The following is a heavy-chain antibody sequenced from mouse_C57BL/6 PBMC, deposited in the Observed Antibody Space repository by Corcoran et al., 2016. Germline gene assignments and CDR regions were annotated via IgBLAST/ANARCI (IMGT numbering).Heavy chain of an antibody. CDR3: ALYYSNHEGFAY. Sequence: EVQLQQSGPVLVKPGASVKMSCKASGYTFTDYYMNWVKQSHGKSLEWIGVINPYNGGTSYNQKFKGKATLTVDKSSSTAYMELNSLTSEDSAVYYCALYYSNHEGFAYWGQGTLVTVSA. CDR2: INPYNGGT. CDR1: GYTFTDYY. J-gene: IGHJ3*01. V-gene: IGHV1-19*01. D-gene: IGHD2-5*01.